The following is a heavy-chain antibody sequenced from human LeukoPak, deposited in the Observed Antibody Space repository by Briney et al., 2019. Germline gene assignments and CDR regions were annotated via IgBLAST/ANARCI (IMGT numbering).Heavy chain of an antibody. J-gene: IGHJ4*02. CDR1: EFTFSSYA. V-gene: IGHV3-23*01. D-gene: IGHD3-10*01. Sequence: GGSLRLSCAASEFTFSSYAMSCVRQAPGKGLEWVSAISGSGGSTYYADSVKGRFTISRDNSKNTLYLQMNSLRAEDTAVYYCAKAKDRGVINSFDYWGQGTLVTVSS. CDR2: ISGSGGST. CDR3: AKAKDRGVINSFDY.